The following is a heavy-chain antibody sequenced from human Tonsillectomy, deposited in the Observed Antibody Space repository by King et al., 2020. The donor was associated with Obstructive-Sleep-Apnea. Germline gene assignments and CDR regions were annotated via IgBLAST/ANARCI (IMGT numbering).Heavy chain of an antibody. V-gene: IGHV4-59*08. Sequence: QLQESGPGLVKPSETLSLTCTVSVGSIISYYWSWIRQPPGKGLEWIGYIYYSGSTKYNPSLKNRVTISVDTSKNQFSLNLSSVTAADTAVYYCARHTTDYDVLTGYSYHFDSWGQGTLVTVSS. CDR3: ARHTTDYDVLTGYSYHFDS. J-gene: IGHJ4*02. D-gene: IGHD3-9*01. CDR1: VGSIISYY. CDR2: IYYSGST.